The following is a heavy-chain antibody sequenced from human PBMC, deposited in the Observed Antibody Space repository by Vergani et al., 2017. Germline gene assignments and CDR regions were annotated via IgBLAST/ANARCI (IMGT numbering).Heavy chain of an antibody. D-gene: IGHD1-26*01. CDR2: SRNKARSYTT. V-gene: IGHV3-72*01. CDR3: TTDTSGSYQP. Sequence: EVQLVESGGGLVQPGGSLRLSCAASGFTLSDHVMDWVRQGPGKGLEWVGRSRNKARSYTTEYSASVKGRFTISRDDSKNTLYLQMNSLKTEDTAVYYCTTDTSGSYQPWGQGTLVTVSS. CDR1: GFTLSDHV. J-gene: IGHJ5*02.